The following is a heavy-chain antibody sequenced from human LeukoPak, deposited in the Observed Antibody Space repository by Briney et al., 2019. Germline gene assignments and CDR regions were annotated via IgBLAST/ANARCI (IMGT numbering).Heavy chain of an antibody. D-gene: IGHD3-22*01. CDR1: GGSISSSSYY. CDR2: IYYSGST. J-gene: IGHJ4*02. Sequence: SETLSLTCTVSGGSISSSSYYWGWIRQPPGKGLEWIGSIYYSGSTYYNPSLKSRVTISVDTSKNQFSLKLSSVTAADTAVYYCARGYPYGHSSGYYYRGFDYWGQGTLVTVSS. CDR3: ARGYPYGHSSGYYYRGFDY. V-gene: IGHV4-39*07.